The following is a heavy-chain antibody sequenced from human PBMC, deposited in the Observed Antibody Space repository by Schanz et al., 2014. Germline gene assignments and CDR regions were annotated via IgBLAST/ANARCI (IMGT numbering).Heavy chain of an antibody. Sequence: VQLVESGGGLVQPGGSLRLSCAASGFTFSSYAMSWVRQAPGKGLEWIGYVNYIGSTKYNPSLESRVTISADTSKKQFSLKMTSVTTADTAVYYCARDKVTTLGYYGMDVWGQGTTVTVSS. CDR3: ARDKVTTLGYYGMDV. D-gene: IGHD3-10*02. CDR1: GFTFSSYA. J-gene: IGHJ6*02. V-gene: IGHV4-59*01. CDR2: VNYIGST.